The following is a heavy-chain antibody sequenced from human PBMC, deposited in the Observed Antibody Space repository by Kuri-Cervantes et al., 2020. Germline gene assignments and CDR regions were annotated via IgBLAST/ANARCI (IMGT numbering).Heavy chain of an antibody. CDR1: GFTFSSYD. Sequence: GGSLRLSCAASGFTFSSYDMHWVRQAPGKGLEWVSYISSSGSTIYYADSVKGRFTISRDNAKNSLYLQMNSLRAEDTAVYYCARDHAAAGRLNRFDPWGQGTLVTVFS. D-gene: IGHD6-13*01. CDR3: ARDHAAAGRLNRFDP. V-gene: IGHV3-11*01. J-gene: IGHJ5*02. CDR2: ISSSGSTI.